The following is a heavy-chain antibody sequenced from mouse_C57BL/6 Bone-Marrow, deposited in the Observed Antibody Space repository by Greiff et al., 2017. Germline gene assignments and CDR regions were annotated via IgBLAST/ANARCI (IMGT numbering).Heavy chain of an antibody. CDR2: IYPRSGNT. V-gene: IGHV1-81*01. D-gene: IGHD2-2*01. CDR3: AMYDGYDAAWFAY. Sequence: QVQLQQSGAELARPGASVKLSCKASGYTFTSYGISWVKQRTGQGLEWIGEIYPRSGNTYYNEKFKGKATLTADKSSSTAYMELRSLTSEDSAVYYCAMYDGYDAAWFAYWGQGTLVTVSA. J-gene: IGHJ3*01. CDR1: GYTFTSYG.